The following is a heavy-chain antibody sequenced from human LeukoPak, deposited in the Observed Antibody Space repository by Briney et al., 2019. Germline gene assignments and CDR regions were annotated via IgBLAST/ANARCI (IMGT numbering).Heavy chain of an antibody. J-gene: IGHJ3*02. V-gene: IGHV4-59*01. D-gene: IGHD2-2*01. CDR2: VYYSGST. Sequence: SETLSLTCTVSGGSISSYYWSWIRQPPGKGLEWIGYVYYSGSTNYNPSLKSRVTISVDTSKNQFSLKLSSVTAADTAVYYCARSEYCSSTSCYEEAFDIWGQGTMVTVSS. CDR3: ARSEYCSSTSCYEEAFDI. CDR1: GGSISSYY.